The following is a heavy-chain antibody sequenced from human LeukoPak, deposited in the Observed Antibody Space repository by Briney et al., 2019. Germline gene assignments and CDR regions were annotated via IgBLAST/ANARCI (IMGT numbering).Heavy chain of an antibody. CDR3: ATEGSFDY. Sequence: PGGSPRLSCAASGFTFSSYAMNWVRQAPGKGLEWVAVISFDASNKYYADSVKGRFTISRDNSKNTLYLQMNSLRAEDAAVYYCATEGSFDYWGQGTLVTVSS. CDR1: GFTFSSYA. J-gene: IGHJ4*02. CDR2: ISFDASNK. V-gene: IGHV3-30*03.